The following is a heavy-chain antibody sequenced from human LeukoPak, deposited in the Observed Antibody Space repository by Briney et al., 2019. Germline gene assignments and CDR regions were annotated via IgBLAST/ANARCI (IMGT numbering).Heavy chain of an antibody. CDR3: ASIPPHCSTTSCYGMDV. CDR1: GYSFTSYW. J-gene: IGHJ6*02. CDR2: IYPGDSDT. D-gene: IGHD2-2*01. V-gene: IGHV5-51*01. Sequence: GESLKISCKGSGYSFTSYWIGWVRQMPGKGLEWMGIIYPGDSDTRYSPSFQGQVTISADKSISTAYLQWSSLKASDTAMYYCASIPPHCSTTSCYGMDVWGQGTTVTVSS.